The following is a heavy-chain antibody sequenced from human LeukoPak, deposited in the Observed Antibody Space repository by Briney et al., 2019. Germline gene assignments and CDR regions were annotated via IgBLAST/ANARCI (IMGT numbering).Heavy chain of an antibody. J-gene: IGHJ4*02. CDR2: ISSSNNYI. CDR1: GFTFSSYS. V-gene: IGHV3-21*01. Sequence: PGGSLRLSCAASGFTFSSYSMNWVRQAPGKGLEWVSSISSSNNYIYYADSMKGRFTISRDNAKNSPYLQMNSLRAEDTAVYYCARTPAGTYYFDYWGQGTLVTVSS. CDR3: ARTPAGTYYFDY.